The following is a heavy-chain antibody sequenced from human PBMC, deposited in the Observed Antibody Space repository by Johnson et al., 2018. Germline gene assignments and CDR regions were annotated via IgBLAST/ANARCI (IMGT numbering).Heavy chain of an antibody. CDR1: GFTFSSYG. V-gene: IGHV3-33*06. J-gene: IGHJ6*02. D-gene: IGHD6-6*01. Sequence: QVQLVESGGGVVQPGRSLRLSCAASGFTFSSYGIHWVRQAPGKGLEWVAVIWYDGSNKYYADSVKGRFTISRDNSKNTLYLQMNSLRAEDTAVYYCAKYSSSANYYYGMDVWGQGTTVTVSS. CDR2: IWYDGSNK. CDR3: AKYSSSANYYYGMDV.